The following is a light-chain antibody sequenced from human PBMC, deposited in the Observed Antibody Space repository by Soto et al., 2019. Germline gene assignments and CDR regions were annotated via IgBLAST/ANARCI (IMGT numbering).Light chain of an antibody. CDR2: DAS. CDR3: QQRFAWPLT. V-gene: IGKV3-11*01. Sequence: ILLTHYPATLSLSPEETACLSCMASQTVGITLAWYQQRPGQAPRLLIYDASTRAAGVPARFSGGGSGTDFTLTISGLGPDDFEVYYCQQRFAWPLTFGGGTKVDIK. CDR1: QTVGIT. J-gene: IGKJ4*01.